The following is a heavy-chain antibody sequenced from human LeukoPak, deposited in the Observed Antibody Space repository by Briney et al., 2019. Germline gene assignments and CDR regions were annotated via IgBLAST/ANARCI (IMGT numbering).Heavy chain of an antibody. CDR2: IYYSGST. CDR3: ARVGGYCSSTSCYEFDY. CDR1: GGSISSSSYY. D-gene: IGHD2-2*01. V-gene: IGHV4-39*07. J-gene: IGHJ4*02. Sequence: SESLSLTCTVSGGSISSSSYYWGWIRQPPGQGLEWIVSIYYSGSTYYNPYLKSRVTISVDTYKNQFSLKLSSVTAADTDVYYCARVGGYCSSTSCYEFDYWGQGTLVTVSS.